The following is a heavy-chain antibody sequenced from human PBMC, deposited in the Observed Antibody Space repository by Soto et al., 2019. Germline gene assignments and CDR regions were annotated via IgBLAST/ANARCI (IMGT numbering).Heavy chain of an antibody. CDR2: IYPGDSDT. J-gene: IGHJ4*02. D-gene: IGHD1-26*01. V-gene: IGHV5-51*01. CDR1: GYSFTSYW. CDR3: ARPPHSARHYYFDQ. Sequence: LNISFKASGYSFTSYWIGWVRQMPGKGLEWLGIIYPGDSDTIYSPSFQGQVTISADKSISTAYLQWNSLKASDTAMYYCARPPHSARHYYFDQRGQRTPVTV.